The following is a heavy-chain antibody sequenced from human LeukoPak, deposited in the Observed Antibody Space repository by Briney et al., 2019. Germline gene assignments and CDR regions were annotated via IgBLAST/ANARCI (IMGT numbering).Heavy chain of an antibody. V-gene: IGHV3-23*01. Sequence: GGSLRLSCAGSGFTFRTSGMNWVRQAPGKGLEWVSAISGSGGNTYYADSVKGRFTISRDNSKNTLYLQMNSLRAEDTAVYYCAKGPRYNWKGDAFDIWGQGTMVTVSS. CDR1: GFTFRTSG. CDR3: AKGPRYNWKGDAFDI. CDR2: ISGSGGNT. D-gene: IGHD1-20*01. J-gene: IGHJ3*02.